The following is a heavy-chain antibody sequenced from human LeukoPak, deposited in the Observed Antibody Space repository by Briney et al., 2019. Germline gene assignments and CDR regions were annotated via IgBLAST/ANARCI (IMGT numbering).Heavy chain of an antibody. Sequence: PSETLSLTCTVSGGSILGHYWSWVRQFPGKGLEFIAYTGSTNYNPSLQSRVTISVDTSKNQFSLKLNSVTAADTAVYYCARLGPFYYGSGTVYNAFDIWGQGTKVSVSS. V-gene: IGHV4-59*08. CDR3: ARLGPFYYGSGTVYNAFDI. CDR1: GGSILGHY. D-gene: IGHD3-10*01. J-gene: IGHJ3*02. CDR2: TGST.